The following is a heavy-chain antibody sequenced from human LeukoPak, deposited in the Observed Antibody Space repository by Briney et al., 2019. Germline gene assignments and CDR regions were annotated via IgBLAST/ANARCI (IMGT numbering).Heavy chain of an antibody. CDR3: AKGNSAGSSKSWFDP. Sequence: GGSLRLFCAASGFTFSSYEMNWVRHAPGKGLEWVSVIYSGGSTYYADSVKGRFTISRDNSKNTVYLQMNSLSAEDTAVYYCAKGNSAGSSKSWFDPWGQGTLVTVSS. J-gene: IGHJ5*02. CDR2: IYSGGST. CDR1: GFTFSSYE. D-gene: IGHD3-10*01. V-gene: IGHV3-53*01.